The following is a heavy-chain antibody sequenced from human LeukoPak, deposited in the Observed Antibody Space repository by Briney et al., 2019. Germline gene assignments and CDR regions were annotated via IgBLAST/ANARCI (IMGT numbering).Heavy chain of an antibody. Sequence: GGSLRLSCAASGFSFSSHALNWVRQVPGKGLEWLSYISSSSSTILYADSVKGRFTISRDNAKNSVYLQMNSLRAEDTAVYYCAKDPDSSGVYFFDYWGQGTLGTVSS. V-gene: IGHV3-48*04. CDR3: AKDPDSSGVYFFDY. CDR1: GFSFSSHA. CDR2: ISSSSSTI. J-gene: IGHJ4*02. D-gene: IGHD6-19*01.